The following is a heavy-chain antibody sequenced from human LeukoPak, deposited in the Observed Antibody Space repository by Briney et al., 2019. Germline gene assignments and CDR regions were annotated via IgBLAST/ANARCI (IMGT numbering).Heavy chain of an antibody. CDR2: ITISGGTT. V-gene: IGHV3-23*01. Sequence: PGGSLRLSCAASGFTFSSYAMGWVRQAPGKGLEWVSDITISGGTTHFYSDSAKGRFTISRDNSKNTLYLEMNSLRAEDTAVYYRAKWKFADVRKNYYGSGSYYGGFDYWGPGTLVTVSS. J-gene: IGHJ4*02. CDR1: GFTFSSYA. D-gene: IGHD3-10*01. CDR3: AKWKFADVRKNYYGSGSYYGGFDY.